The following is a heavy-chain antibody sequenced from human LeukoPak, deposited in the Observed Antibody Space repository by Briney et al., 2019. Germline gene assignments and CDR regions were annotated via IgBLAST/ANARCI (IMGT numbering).Heavy chain of an antibody. CDR2: TSSSGSTI. Sequence: GCLRLSCAASGFTFSSFEMNCGRQAPRGGVGWVSYTSSSGSTIYYAYSVKGRFTISRDNAKNSLYLQMTSLRTADPAGYYCARGVFSRSSDWGQGTLVTVSS. CDR3: ARGVFSRSSD. J-gene: IGHJ4*02. D-gene: IGHD3-10*01. CDR1: GFTFSSFE. V-gene: IGHV3-48*03.